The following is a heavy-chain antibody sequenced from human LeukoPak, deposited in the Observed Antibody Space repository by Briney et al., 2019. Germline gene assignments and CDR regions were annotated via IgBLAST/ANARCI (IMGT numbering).Heavy chain of an antibody. CDR1: GFTFSSYA. J-gene: IGHJ4*02. V-gene: IGHV3-21*01. CDR2: ISSSTNYI. D-gene: IGHD6-19*01. Sequence: GGSLRLSCAASGFTFSSYAMNWVRQAPGKGLEWVSYISSSTNYIYYADSVKGRFTISRDNAKNSLYLRMNSLRAEDTAVYYCARGGGWYNYWGQGTLVTVSS. CDR3: ARGGGWYNY.